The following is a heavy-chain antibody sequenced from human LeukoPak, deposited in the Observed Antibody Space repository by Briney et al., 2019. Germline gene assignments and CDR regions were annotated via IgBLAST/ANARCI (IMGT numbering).Heavy chain of an antibody. Sequence: GASVKVSCKASGYTFTGYYMHWVRQAPGQGLEWMGWINPNSGGTNYAQKFQGRVTMTRDTSISTAYMELSRLRSDDTAVYYCARSNRVAAADSRQDYWGQGTLVTVSS. CDR3: ARSNRVAAADSRQDY. D-gene: IGHD6-13*01. CDR1: GYTFTGYY. CDR2: INPNSGGT. J-gene: IGHJ4*02. V-gene: IGHV1-2*02.